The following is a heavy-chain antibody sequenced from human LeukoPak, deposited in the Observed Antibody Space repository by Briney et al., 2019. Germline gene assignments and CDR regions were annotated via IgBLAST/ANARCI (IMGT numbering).Heavy chain of an antibody. V-gene: IGHV4-59*01. CDR3: TRGGISGSYN. CDR1: GGSISGYY. J-gene: IGHJ4*02. Sequence: SETLSLTCTVSGGSISGYYWSWIRQPPGKGLEWIGYIYYSGSTNYNPSLKSRVTISVDTSKNQFSLRLNSVTAADTAVYYCTRGGISGSYNWGQGTLVTVSS. CDR2: IYYSGST. D-gene: IGHD1-26*01.